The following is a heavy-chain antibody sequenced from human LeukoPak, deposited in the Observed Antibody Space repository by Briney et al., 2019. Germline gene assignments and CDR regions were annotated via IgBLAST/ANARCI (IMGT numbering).Heavy chain of an antibody. V-gene: IGHV3-30-3*01. D-gene: IGHD3-22*01. CDR2: ISYDGSNK. J-gene: IGHJ4*02. CDR3: ARDRDSSGNFDY. Sequence: PGRSLRLFCAASGFTFSSYAMHWVRQAPGKGLEWVAVISYDGSNKYYADSVKGRFTISRDNSKNTLCLQMNSLRAEDTAVYYCARDRDSSGNFDYWGQGTLVTVSS. CDR1: GFTFSSYA.